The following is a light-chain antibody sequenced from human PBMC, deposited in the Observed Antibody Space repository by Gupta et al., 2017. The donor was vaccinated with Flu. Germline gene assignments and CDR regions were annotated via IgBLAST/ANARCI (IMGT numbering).Light chain of an antibody. CDR2: EAS. Sequence: EIVLTQSPATLSLSPGERATLSCRASQSLSIYLTWYQQKPGQTSRLLIYEASIRDTGIPARFSGSGSGTDLTLTISILDPEDFTFYYCRQLSNWPYTFGQGTKLEIK. V-gene: IGKV3-11*01. J-gene: IGKJ2*01. CDR3: RQLSNWPYT. CDR1: QSLSIY.